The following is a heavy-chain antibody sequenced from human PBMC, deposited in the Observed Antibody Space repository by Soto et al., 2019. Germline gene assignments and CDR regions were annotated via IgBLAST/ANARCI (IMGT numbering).Heavy chain of an antibody. Sequence: QVQLVQSGAEVKKPGSSVKVSCKASGGTFSSYAISWVLQAPGQGLEWMGGIIPIFGTANYAQKFQGRVTITADESTSTAYMELSSLRSEDTAVYYCARGPLVGAFSGDYYYGMDVWGQGTTVTVSS. CDR2: IIPIFGTA. CDR1: GGTFSSYA. D-gene: IGHD1-26*01. CDR3: ARGPLVGAFSGDYYYGMDV. J-gene: IGHJ6*02. V-gene: IGHV1-69*01.